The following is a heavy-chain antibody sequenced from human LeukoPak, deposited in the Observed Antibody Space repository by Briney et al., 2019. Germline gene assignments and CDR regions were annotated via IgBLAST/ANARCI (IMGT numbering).Heavy chain of an antibody. D-gene: IGHD3-3*01. CDR2: IKTKTDGGTT. CDR3: TTGFLEWLTHDY. J-gene: IGHJ4*02. CDR1: GFTFSNAW. V-gene: IGHV3-15*01. Sequence: GGSLRLSCAASGFTFSNAWMSWVRQAPGKGLEWVGRIKTKTDGGTTDYAAPVKGRSTISRDDSKNTLYLQMNSLKTEDTAVYYCTTGFLEWLTHDYWGQGTLVTVSS.